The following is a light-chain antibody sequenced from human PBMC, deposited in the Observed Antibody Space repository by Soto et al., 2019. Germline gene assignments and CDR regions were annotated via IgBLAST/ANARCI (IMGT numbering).Light chain of an antibody. CDR3: QQNISHWT. CDR2: KAS. J-gene: IGKJ5*01. V-gene: IGKV1-5*03. Sequence: VLITQSPCTLSASGGARVTITCQASESISSWLAWYQQKPGKAPKLLIYKASSLESGVPSRFSGSFSGTELHTTISSGLADPAAPYCRQQNISHWTFGRGTRLEIK. CDR1: ESISSW.